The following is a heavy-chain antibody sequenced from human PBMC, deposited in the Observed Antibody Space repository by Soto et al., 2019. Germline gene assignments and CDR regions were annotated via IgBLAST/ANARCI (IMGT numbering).Heavy chain of an antibody. D-gene: IGHD1-7*01. Sequence: PGESLKISCKGSGYSFTSYWIGWVRQMPGKGLEWMGIIYPGDSDTRYSPSFQGQVTISADKSISTAYLQWSSLKASDTAMYYCARHEGSGTTSNGPRKTYYYYGMDVWGQGTTVTVSS. CDR3: ARHEGSGTTSNGPRKTYYYYGMDV. V-gene: IGHV5-51*01. CDR2: IYPGDSDT. CDR1: GYSFTSYW. J-gene: IGHJ6*02.